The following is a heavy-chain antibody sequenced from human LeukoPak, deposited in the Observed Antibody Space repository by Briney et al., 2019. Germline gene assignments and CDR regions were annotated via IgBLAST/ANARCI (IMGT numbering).Heavy chain of an antibody. CDR3: TRDSPDYGDYVGY. CDR2: IRSKAYGGTT. Sequence: PGRSLRLSCTTSGFTFGGYAMSWVRQAPGKGLEWVGFIRSKAYGGTTEYAASVKGRFTISRDDSKSIAYLQMNSLKTEDTAVYYCTRDSPDYGDYVGYWGQGTLVTVSS. V-gene: IGHV3-49*04. D-gene: IGHD4-17*01. J-gene: IGHJ4*02. CDR1: GFTFGGYA.